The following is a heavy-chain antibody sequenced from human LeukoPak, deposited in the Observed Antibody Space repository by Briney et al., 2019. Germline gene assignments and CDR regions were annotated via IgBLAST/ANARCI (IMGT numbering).Heavy chain of an antibody. CDR3: ASPFGANAFDI. D-gene: IGHD3-10*01. CDR1: GFTFSSYG. CDR2: ISGSGGST. J-gene: IGHJ3*02. V-gene: IGHV3-23*01. Sequence: GGTLRLSCAASGFTFSSYGMSWVRQAPGKGLEWVSAISGSGGSTYYADSVKGRFTISRDKSKNTLYLQMNSLRAEDTAVYYCASPFGANAFDIWGQGTMVIVSS.